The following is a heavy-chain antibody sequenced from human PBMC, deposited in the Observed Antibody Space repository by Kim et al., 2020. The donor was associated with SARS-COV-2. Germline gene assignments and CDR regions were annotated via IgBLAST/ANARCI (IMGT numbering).Heavy chain of an antibody. CDR3: ARDREYQLLFSGRIFWFDP. Sequence: GGSLRLSCAASGFTFSSYWMSWVRQAPGKGLEWVANIKQDGSEKYYVDSVKGRFTISRDNAKNSLYLQMNSLRAEDTAVYYCARDREYQLLFSGRIFWFDPWGQGTLVTVSS. CDR1: GFTFSSYW. V-gene: IGHV3-7*01. J-gene: IGHJ5*02. D-gene: IGHD2-2*01. CDR2: IKQDGSEK.